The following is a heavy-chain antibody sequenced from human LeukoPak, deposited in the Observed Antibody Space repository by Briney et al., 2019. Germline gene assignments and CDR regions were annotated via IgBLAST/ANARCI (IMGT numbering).Heavy chain of an antibody. CDR3: ARDLLAYCGGDCYWGAFDI. D-gene: IGHD2-21*02. CDR2: INTNTGNP. J-gene: IGHJ3*02. Sequence: ASVKVSCKASGYTFTNYAVTWVRQAPGQGLEWMGWINTNTGNPTYAQGFTGRFVFSLDTSVSTAYLQISSLKAEDTAVYYCARDLLAYCGGDCYWGAFDIWGQGTMVTVSS. CDR1: GYTFTNYA. V-gene: IGHV7-4-1*02.